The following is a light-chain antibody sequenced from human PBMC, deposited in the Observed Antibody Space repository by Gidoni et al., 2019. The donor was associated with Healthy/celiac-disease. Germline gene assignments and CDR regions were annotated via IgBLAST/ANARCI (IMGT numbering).Light chain of an antibody. V-gene: IGLV2-8*01. Sequence: SALTQPPSASGSPGQSVTISCTGTSSDVGGYNYVSWYQQHPGKAPKLMIYEVTKRPSGVPDRFSGSEDEADYYCSSYAGSNNWVFGGGTKLTVL. CDR3: SSYAGSNNWV. J-gene: IGLJ3*02. CDR1: SSDVGGYNY. CDR2: EVT.